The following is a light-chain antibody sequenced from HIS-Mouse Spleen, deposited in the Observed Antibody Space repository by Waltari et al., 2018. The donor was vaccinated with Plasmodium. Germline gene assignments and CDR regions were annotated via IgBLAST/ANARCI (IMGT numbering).Light chain of an antibody. J-gene: IGKJ1*01. V-gene: IGKV3-20*01. Sequence: EIVLTQSPGTLSLSPGERATLSCRASQSVSSSYLAWYQQKPGQAPRLPIYGASSRATGIPDRFSGSGSGTDFTLTISRLGPEDFAVYYCQQYGSAPKTFGQGTKVEIK. CDR3: QQYGSAPKT. CDR1: QSVSSSY. CDR2: GAS.